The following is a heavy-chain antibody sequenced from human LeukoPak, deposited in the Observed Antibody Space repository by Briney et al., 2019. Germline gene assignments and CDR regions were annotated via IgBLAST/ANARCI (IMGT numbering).Heavy chain of an antibody. Sequence: PSETLSLTCTVSGGSMDSYYWSWIRQTPGKGLEWIGYIYYSGSTNYNPSLKSRVTISVDTSKNQFSLKLSSVTAADTAVYYCAREYTSSSGGPCFDYWGQGTLVTVSS. CDR3: AREYTSSSGGPCFDY. V-gene: IGHV4-59*12. CDR1: GGSMDSYY. D-gene: IGHD6-6*01. J-gene: IGHJ4*02. CDR2: IYYSGST.